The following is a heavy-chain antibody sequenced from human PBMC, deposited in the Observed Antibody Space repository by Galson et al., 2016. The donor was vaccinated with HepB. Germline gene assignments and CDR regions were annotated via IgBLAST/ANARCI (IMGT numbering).Heavy chain of an antibody. J-gene: IGHJ3*01. V-gene: IGHV3-11*04. CDR3: ARGNTPWYYDSSAYGGGAFDF. D-gene: IGHD3-22*01. CDR2: ISSTGSTI. CDR1: GFTFSDYY. Sequence: SLRLSCAASGFTFSDYYMNWIRQAPGKGLEWVSYISSTGSTIYYADSVKGRFSISRDNAKKSLYLQMNSLRAEDTAVYYCARGNTPWYYDSSAYGGGAFDFWGQGTMITVSS.